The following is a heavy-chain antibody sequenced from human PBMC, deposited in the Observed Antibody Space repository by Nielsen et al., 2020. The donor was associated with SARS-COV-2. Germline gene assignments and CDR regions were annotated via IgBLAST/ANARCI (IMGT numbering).Heavy chain of an antibody. V-gene: IGHV3-48*03. J-gene: IGHJ4*02. CDR2: ISGGGITI. CDR1: GFPLSSYE. D-gene: IGHD3-16*01. CDR3: AREFGAGAFGF. Sequence: GGSLRLSFAPSGFPLSSYELNWVRQAPGKGLEWVARISGGGITIFYADSVKGRFTISRDNAKNSLFLQMNSLRAEDTATYYCAREFGAGAFGFWGQGTLVTVSS.